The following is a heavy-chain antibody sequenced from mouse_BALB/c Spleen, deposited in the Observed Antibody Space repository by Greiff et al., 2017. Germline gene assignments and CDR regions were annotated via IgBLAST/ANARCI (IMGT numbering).Heavy chain of an antibody. V-gene: IGHV2-9*02. J-gene: IGHJ2*01. Sequence: VKLMESGPGLVAPSQSLSITCTVSGFSLTSYGVHWVRQPPGKGLEWLGVIWAGGSTNYNSALMSRLSISKDNSKSQVFLKMNSLQTDDTAMYYCARGSGTTVVALDYWGQGTTLTVSS. D-gene: IGHD1-1*01. CDR2: IWAGGST. CDR3: ARGSGTTVVALDY. CDR1: GFSLTSYG.